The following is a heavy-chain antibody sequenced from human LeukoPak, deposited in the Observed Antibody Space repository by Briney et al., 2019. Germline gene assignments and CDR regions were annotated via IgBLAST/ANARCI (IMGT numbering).Heavy chain of an antibody. Sequence: GGSLRLSCAASGFTFSDYYMSWIRRAPGKGLEWVSYISSSGSTIYYADSVKGRFTISRDNAKNSLFLQMNSLRAEDTAIYYCTTDTWYSAGHWGQGTLVTVSS. CDR1: GFTFSDYY. CDR3: TTDTWYSAGH. V-gene: IGHV3-11*01. J-gene: IGHJ4*02. D-gene: IGHD2-15*01. CDR2: ISSSGSTI.